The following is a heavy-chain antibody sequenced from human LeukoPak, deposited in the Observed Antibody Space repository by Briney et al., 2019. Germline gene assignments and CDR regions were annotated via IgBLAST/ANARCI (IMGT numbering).Heavy chain of an antibody. D-gene: IGHD1-26*01. CDR2: MYSSGST. V-gene: IGHV4-59*01. J-gene: IGHJ4*03. CDR1: GASTTNYY. CDR3: ARDIRMVGATLYFAY. Sequence: PSETLSLTCTVSGASTTNYYWSWVRQFPGKELEWIVYMYSSGSTNYNLSLKSRVTMSIDTSKNQFSLNLRSVTAADTAVYYCARDIRMVGATLYFAYWGHGLLFTVSS.